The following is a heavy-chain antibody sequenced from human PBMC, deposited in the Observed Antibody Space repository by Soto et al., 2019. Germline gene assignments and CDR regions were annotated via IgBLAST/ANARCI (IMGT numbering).Heavy chain of an antibody. CDR2: ISAYNGNT. D-gene: IGHD2-21*01. V-gene: IGHV1-18*01. CDR3: ARGAFCGGAPGCRDMDV. Sequence: ASVKVSCKSSGYKFISHSITWVRQAPGQGLEWMGRISAYNGNTNYAQKLQGRVTMTTDTSTNTAYMGLRSLRSDDTAVYYCARGAFCGGAPGCRDMDVWGQGTTVTVSS. J-gene: IGHJ6*02. CDR1: GYKFISHS.